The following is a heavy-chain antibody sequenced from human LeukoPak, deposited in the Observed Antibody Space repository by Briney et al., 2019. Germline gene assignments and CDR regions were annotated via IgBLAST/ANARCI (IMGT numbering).Heavy chain of an antibody. CDR2: VSWNSGSI. V-gene: IGHV3-9*01. D-gene: IGHD3-10*01. CDR3: AKDKFGGDQQLVRGYDY. CDR1: GFAFSGYA. J-gene: IGHJ4*02. Sequence: GGSLRLSCAASGFAFSGYAMSWVRQAPGKGLEWVSGVSWNSGSIDYADSVKGRFTISRDNAKSSLYLQMNSLRAEDTALYYCAKDKFGGDQQLVRGYDYWGQGTLVTVSS.